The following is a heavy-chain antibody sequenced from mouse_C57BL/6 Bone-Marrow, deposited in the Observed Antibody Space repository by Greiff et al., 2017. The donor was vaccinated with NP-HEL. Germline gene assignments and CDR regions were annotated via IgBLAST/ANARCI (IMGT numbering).Heavy chain of an antibody. CDR1: GYTFTSYW. V-gene: IGHV1-64*01. CDR2: IHPNSGST. J-gene: IGHJ3*01. D-gene: IGHD2-1*01. CDR3: ANYYGNPFAY. Sequence: QVQLQEPGAELVKPGASVKLSCKASGYTFTSYWMHWVKQRPGQGLEWIGMIHPNSGSTNYNEKFKSKATLTVDKSSSKAYMQLSSLTSEDSAVYYCANYYGNPFAYWGQGTLVTVSA.